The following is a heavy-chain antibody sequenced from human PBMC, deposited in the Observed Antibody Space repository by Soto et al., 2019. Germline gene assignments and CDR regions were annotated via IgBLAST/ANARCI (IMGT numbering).Heavy chain of an antibody. D-gene: IGHD3-10*01. Sequence: EVQLVESGGGLVKPGGSLILSCAASGFTFSSYSMNWVRQAPGKGLEWVSSISSSSSYIYYADSVKGRFTISRDNAKNSLYLQMNSLRAEDTAVYYCATELLWFGEPHYGIDYWGQGTLVTVSS. CDR1: GFTFSSYS. CDR3: ATELLWFGEPHYGIDY. J-gene: IGHJ4*02. V-gene: IGHV3-21*01. CDR2: ISSSSSYI.